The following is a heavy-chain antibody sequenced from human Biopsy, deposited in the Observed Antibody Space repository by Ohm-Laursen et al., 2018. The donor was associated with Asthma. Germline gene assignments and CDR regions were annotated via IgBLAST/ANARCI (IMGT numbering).Heavy chain of an antibody. CDR3: TRWSLRVRDTPNDY. CDR1: RYTFTSYD. V-gene: IGHV1-8*01. CDR2: MNPNSGNT. Sequence: SVKVSCKASRYTFTSYDINWVRQATGQGLEWMGWMNPNSGNTGYPQNFQGRVTMTRDTSISTAYMGLSSLRSEDTAVYYCTRWSLRVRDTPNDYWGQGTLVTVSS. D-gene: IGHD3-16*01. J-gene: IGHJ4*02.